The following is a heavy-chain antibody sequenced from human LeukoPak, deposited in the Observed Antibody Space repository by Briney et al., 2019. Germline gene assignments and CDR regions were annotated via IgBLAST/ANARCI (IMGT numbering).Heavy chain of an antibody. CDR1: GYTFTDYY. CDR3: ARRSGSDVFDI. V-gene: IGHV1-2*02. J-gene: IGHJ3*02. Sequence: ASVKLSCKASGYTFTDYYMHWVRHPPAPGLEWMGGMNLDSGGTNYAQKFQGRVTMTRDTSISTAYMELSSQRSDDTSVYYCARRSGSDVFDIWGQGTMVTVSS. D-gene: IGHD3-3*01. CDR2: MNLDSGGT.